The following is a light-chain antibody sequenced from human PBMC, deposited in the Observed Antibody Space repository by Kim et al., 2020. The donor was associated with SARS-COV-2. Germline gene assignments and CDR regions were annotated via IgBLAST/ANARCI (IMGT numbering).Light chain of an antibody. CDR3: QQYFSTPWT. V-gene: IGKV4-1*01. CDR2: WAS. Sequence: ATINCRSSQSVVHSSNNKKYLAWHQQKPGQPPKLLIYWASTRESGVPDRFSGSGSGTDFTLTISSLQAEDVAVYYCQQYFSTPWTFGQGTKVDIK. J-gene: IGKJ1*01. CDR1: QSVVHSSNNKKY.